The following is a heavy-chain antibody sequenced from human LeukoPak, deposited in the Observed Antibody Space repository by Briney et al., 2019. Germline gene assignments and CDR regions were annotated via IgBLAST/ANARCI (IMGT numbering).Heavy chain of an antibody. J-gene: IGHJ4*02. Sequence: GGSLRLSCAASGFTFDDYAMHWVRQAPGKGLEWVSGISWNSGSIGYADSVKGRFTISRDNAKNSLYLQMNSLRAEDTALYYCAKDTDGAAAGTTWGHWGQGSLVTVSS. CDR3: AKDTDGAAAGTTWGH. CDR2: ISWNSGSI. V-gene: IGHV3-9*01. CDR1: GFTFDDYA. D-gene: IGHD6-13*01.